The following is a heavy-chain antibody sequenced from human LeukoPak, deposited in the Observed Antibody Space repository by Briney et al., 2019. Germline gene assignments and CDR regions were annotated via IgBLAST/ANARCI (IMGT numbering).Heavy chain of an antibody. CDR3: ARGRYCSGGSCKKNYYMDV. D-gene: IGHD2-15*01. Sequence: SETLSLTCAVYGGSFGGYYWSWIRQPPGKGLEWIGEINHSGSTNYNPSLRSRVTISVDTSKNQFSLKLSSVTAADTAVYYCARGRYCSGGSCKKNYYMDVWGKGTTVTVSS. V-gene: IGHV4-34*01. CDR2: INHSGST. CDR1: GGSFGGYY. J-gene: IGHJ6*03.